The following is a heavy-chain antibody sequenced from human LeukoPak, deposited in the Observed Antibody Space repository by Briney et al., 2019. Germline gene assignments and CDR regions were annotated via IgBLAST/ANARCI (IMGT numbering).Heavy chain of an antibody. D-gene: IGHD5-18*01. V-gene: IGHV3-NL1*01. J-gene: IGHJ4*02. Sequence: GGSLRLSCAASGFTFSSYGMHWVRQAPGKGLEWVSVIYSGGSTYYADSVKGRFTISRDNSKNTLYLQMNSLRAEDTAVYYCAKEARGHSYGEDWGQGTLVIVSS. CDR2: IYSGGST. CDR1: GFTFSSYG. CDR3: AKEARGHSYGED.